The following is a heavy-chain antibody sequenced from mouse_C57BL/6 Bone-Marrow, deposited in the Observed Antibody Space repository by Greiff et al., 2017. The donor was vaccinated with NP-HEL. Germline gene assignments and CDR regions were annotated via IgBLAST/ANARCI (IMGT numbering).Heavy chain of an antibody. J-gene: IGHJ3*01. CDR1: GYSITSGYY. CDR2: ISYDGSN. Sequence: DVQLQESGPGLVKPSQSLSLTCSVTGYSITSGYYWNWIRQFPGNKLEWMGYISYDGSNNYNPSLKNRISITRDTSKNQFFLKLNSVTTEDTATYYCARDGLARFAYWGQGTLVTVSA. V-gene: IGHV3-6*01. CDR3: ARDGLARFAY.